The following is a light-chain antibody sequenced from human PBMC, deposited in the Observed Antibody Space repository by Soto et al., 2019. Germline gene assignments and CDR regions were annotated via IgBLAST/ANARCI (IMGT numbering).Light chain of an antibody. V-gene: IGKV3-15*01. CDR3: QQYIRRPLT. CDR1: QSVGRN. Sequence: EIVMTQSPASLSVSPGERAALSCRASQSVGRNLAWYQQKPGQAPRLLIYGASTRATGTPARFSGSGSGTEFTLTISSLQSEDFAVYYCQQYIRRPLTFGGGTKVDIK. CDR2: GAS. J-gene: IGKJ4*01.